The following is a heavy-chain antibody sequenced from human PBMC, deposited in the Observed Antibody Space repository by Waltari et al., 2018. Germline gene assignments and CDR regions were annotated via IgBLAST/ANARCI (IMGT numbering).Heavy chain of an antibody. CDR1: GYTLTELS. Sequence: QVQLVQSGAEVKKPGASVKVSCKVSGYTLTELSMHWVRQAPGKGLEWMGGFDPEDGETIYAQKFQGRVTITADESTSTAYMELSSLRSEHTAVYYCARGVEMDFDYWGQGTLVTVSS. V-gene: IGHV1-24*01. CDR2: FDPEDGET. CDR3: ARGVEMDFDY. J-gene: IGHJ4*02.